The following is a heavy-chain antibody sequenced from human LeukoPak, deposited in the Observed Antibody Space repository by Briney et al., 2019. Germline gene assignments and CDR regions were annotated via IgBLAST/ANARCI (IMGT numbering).Heavy chain of an antibody. CDR3: ARGRGYSNYEFRVWFDP. V-gene: IGHV4-34*01. D-gene: IGHD4-11*01. J-gene: IGHJ5*02. CDR1: GGSFSGYY. CDR2: INHSGST. Sequence: PSETLSLTCAVYGGSFSGYYWSWIRQPPGKGLEWIGEINHSGSTNYNPSLKSRVTISVDTSKNQFSLKLSSVTAADTAVYHCARGRGYSNYEFRVWFDPWGQGTLVTVSS.